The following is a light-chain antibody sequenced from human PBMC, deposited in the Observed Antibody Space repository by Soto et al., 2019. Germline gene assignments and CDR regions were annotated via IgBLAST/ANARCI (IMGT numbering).Light chain of an antibody. V-gene: IGLV2-14*01. CDR2: DDS. CDR1: SSDIGGYKY. Sequence: QSALTQPASVSGSPGQSITISCTGTSSDIGGYKYVSWYQQHPGKAPKLMIYDDSNRPSGVSNRFSGSKSGNTATLTSSRVEGEDEDEYYCSAYTGGSTYVFGPGTKLTVL. J-gene: IGLJ1*01. CDR3: SAYTGGSTYV.